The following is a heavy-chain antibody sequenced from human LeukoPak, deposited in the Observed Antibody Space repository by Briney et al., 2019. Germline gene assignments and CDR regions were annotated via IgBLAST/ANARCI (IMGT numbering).Heavy chain of an antibody. CDR3: AKGGPGYSSSWYRTSLDY. CDR2: ISGSGAST. Sequence: SGGSLRLACTASGFTFSSYAMSWVRQAPGKGLEWVSGISGSGASTYYAGSVKVRFTISRDNSNNTLYLQMNSLGGDDTAVYYCAKGGPGYSSSWYRTSLDYWGQGTLVTVSS. D-gene: IGHD6-13*01. CDR1: GFTFSSYA. J-gene: IGHJ4*02. V-gene: IGHV3-23*01.